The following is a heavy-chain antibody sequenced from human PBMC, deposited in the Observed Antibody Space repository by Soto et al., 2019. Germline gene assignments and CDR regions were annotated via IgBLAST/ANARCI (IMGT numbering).Heavy chain of an antibody. V-gene: IGHV1-69*13. CDR2: IIPIFGTA. CDR1: GGTFSSYA. CDR3: ASTLGYCSSTSCFLFDP. Sequence: SVKVSCKASGGTFSSYAISWVRQAPGQGLEWMGGIIPIFGTANYAQKFQGRVTITADESTSTAYMELSSLGSEDTAVYYCASTLGYCSSTSCFLFDPWGQGTLVTVSS. D-gene: IGHD2-2*01. J-gene: IGHJ5*02.